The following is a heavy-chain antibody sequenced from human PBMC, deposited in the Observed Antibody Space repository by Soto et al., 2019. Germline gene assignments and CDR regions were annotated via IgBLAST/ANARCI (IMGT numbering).Heavy chain of an antibody. CDR1: GFTFSNHG. CDR3: VRDWQLYSYVKYYFDY. Sequence: GVTLRLSCTASGFTFSNHGMHWVRQAPGKGLEWVSYINSASDTIYYADSVKGRFTISRDNAKNSLYLQMNSLRVEDTAVYYCVRDWQLYSYVKYYFDYWGQGTLVTVSS. D-gene: IGHD5-18*01. J-gene: IGHJ4*02. CDR2: INSASDTI. V-gene: IGHV3-48*01.